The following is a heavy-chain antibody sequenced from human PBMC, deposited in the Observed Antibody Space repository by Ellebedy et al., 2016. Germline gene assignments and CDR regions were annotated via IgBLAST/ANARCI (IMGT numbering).Heavy chain of an antibody. J-gene: IGHJ4*02. CDR1: GFTFSSYW. V-gene: IGHV3-23*01. CDR3: AKNLGREYYFDY. Sequence: GGSLRLSXAASGFTFSSYWMSWVRQAPGKGLEWVSAISGSGGSTYYADSVKGRFTISRDNSKNTLYLQMNSLRAEDTAVYYCAKNLGREYYFDYWGQGTLVTVSS. CDR2: ISGSGGST. D-gene: IGHD7-27*01.